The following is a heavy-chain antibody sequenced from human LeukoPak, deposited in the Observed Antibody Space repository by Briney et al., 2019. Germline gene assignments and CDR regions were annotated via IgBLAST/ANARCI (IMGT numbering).Heavy chain of an antibody. Sequence: ASVKVSCKASGYTFTSYYMHWVRQAPGQGLEWMGIINPSGGSTSYAQKFQSRVTMTRDTSTSTVYMELSSLRSEDTAVYYCARDRNYYDSSGSPNNWFDPWGQGTLVTVSS. CDR2: INPSGGST. V-gene: IGHV1-46*01. J-gene: IGHJ5*02. CDR3: ARDRNYYDSSGSPNNWFDP. D-gene: IGHD3-22*01. CDR1: GYTFTSYY.